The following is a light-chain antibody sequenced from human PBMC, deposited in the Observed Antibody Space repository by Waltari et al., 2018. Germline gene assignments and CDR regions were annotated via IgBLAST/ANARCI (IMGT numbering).Light chain of an antibody. V-gene: IGLV3-19*01. Sequence: SSELTQDPVVSVALGQTVRITCPGDSLRRYHASWYQQKPGQAPVLVLYGQNNRPSGILDRFSGSTSGNTASLTITGAQAEDEADYYCDSRDSSGNHEVFGGGTKLTVL. CDR1: SLRRYH. J-gene: IGLJ2*01. CDR2: GQN. CDR3: DSRDSSGNHEV.